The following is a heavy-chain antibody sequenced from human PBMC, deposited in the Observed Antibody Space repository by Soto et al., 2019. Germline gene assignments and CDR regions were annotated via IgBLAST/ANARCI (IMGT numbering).Heavy chain of an antibody. J-gene: IGHJ5*02. V-gene: IGHV1-18*01. CDR2: VSASNGKT. Sequence: QIQLVQSGSEVRMPGASVKVSCKASGYIFTTYSITWVLQAPGQGLEWMGWVSASNGKTNYAQKFEDRVTITTDTSTTTAYMELRSLRSDDTAVYYCAREAFGVQASWFDPWGQGTLVTVSS. D-gene: IGHD3-10*01. CDR1: GYIFTTYS. CDR3: AREAFGVQASWFDP.